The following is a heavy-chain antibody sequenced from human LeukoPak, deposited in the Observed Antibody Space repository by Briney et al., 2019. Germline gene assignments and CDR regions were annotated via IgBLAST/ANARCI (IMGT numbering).Heavy chain of an antibody. CDR2: NLLRPVT. Sequence: SVTLSLTCSVCGTSISRTCYYWSWVRQVPAKGLVWFGENLLRPVTYFTPSLRRRLTMSVDTSKSQFSLHLTPVCAAHTAVYYSARVVPVPSEYSRHWGQGALGTLT. J-gene: IGHJ1*01. CDR3: ARVVPVPSEYSRH. V-gene: IGHV4-31*03. CDR1: GTSISRTCYY.